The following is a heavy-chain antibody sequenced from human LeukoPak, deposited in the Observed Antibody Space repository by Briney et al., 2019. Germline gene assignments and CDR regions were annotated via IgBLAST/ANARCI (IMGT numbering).Heavy chain of an antibody. CDR2: INAGNGNT. D-gene: IGHD3-10*01. Sequence: ASVKVSCKASGYTFTSYAMHWVRQAPGQRLEWMGGINAGNGNTKYSQKFQGRVTITRDTSASTAYMELSSLRSEDTAVYYCARARLWFGEAYDAFDIWGQGTMVTVSS. CDR3: ARARLWFGEAYDAFDI. V-gene: IGHV1-3*01. CDR1: GYTFTSYA. J-gene: IGHJ3*02.